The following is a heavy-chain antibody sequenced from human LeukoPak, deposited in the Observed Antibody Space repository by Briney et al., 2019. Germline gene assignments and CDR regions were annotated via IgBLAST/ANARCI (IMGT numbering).Heavy chain of an antibody. CDR1: GGSFSGYY. CDR2: INHSGST. J-gene: IGHJ4*02. D-gene: IGHD6-13*01. Sequence: SETLSLTCAVYGGSFSGYYWSWIRQPPGKGLEWIGEINHSGSTNYNPSLKSRVTISVDTSKNQFSLKLSSVTAADTAVYYCARYIAAAGPFDYWGQGTLSPSPQ. V-gene: IGHV4-34*01. CDR3: ARYIAAAGPFDY.